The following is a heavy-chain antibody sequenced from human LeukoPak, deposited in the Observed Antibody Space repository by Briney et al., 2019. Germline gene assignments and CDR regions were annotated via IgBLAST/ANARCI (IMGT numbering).Heavy chain of an antibody. D-gene: IGHD6-6*01. V-gene: IGHV3-53*01. CDR1: GFTVSRNY. Sequence: GGSLRLSCAASGFTVSRNYMSGVRPAPRRGLEWVSGNYSGGSTYYADSVKVRFHTTSDNAKNSLYLQMSSLGAEDTAVYCCARVRGIATRPVDYWGQGTLVTVSS. J-gene: IGHJ4*02. CDR2: NYSGGST. CDR3: ARVRGIATRPVDY.